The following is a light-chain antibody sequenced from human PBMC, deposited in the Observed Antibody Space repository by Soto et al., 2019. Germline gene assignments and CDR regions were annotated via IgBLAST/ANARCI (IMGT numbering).Light chain of an antibody. CDR1: QSISRQ. CDR3: LQYHSYWT. Sequence: DIQMTQSPSTLSASVGDRVSITCRASQSISRQLAWYQQKPGKAPNLLLYQASNLETGVPSRFTGSGSGTEFTLTIISRQPDDLPTYFCLQYHSYWTLVQGTKVEVK. CDR2: QAS. V-gene: IGKV1-5*03. J-gene: IGKJ1*01.